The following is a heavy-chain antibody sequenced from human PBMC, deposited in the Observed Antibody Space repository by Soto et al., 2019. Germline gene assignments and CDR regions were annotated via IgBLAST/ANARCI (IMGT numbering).Heavy chain of an antibody. V-gene: IGHV3-23*01. CDR3: ARTTVTKSRDY. CDR1: GFTVSAYA. J-gene: IGHJ4*02. Sequence: EVQLLESGGDLVQPGGSLRLSCAASGFTVSAYAMSWVRQAPGKELEYVSSLIDNGGSTYYADSVRGRFTISRDNSKNTLCLQMNSLRVEDTAVYYCARTTVTKSRDYWGQGTLVTVSS. D-gene: IGHD4-17*01. CDR2: LIDNGGST.